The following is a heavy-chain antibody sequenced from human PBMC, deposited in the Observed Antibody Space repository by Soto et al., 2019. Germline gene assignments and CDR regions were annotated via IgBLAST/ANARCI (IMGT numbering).Heavy chain of an antibody. CDR1: GGSISSSSYY. V-gene: IGHV4-39*01. J-gene: IGHJ4*02. D-gene: IGHD3-3*01. CDR2: IYYSGST. Sequence: QLQLQESGPGLVKPSETLSLTCTVSGGSISSSSYYWGWIHQPPGKGLEWIGSIYYSGSTYYNPSLKSRVTISVDTSKNQFSLKLSSVTAADTAVYYCALGRFLEWLPRYYFDYWGQGTLVTVSS. CDR3: ALGRFLEWLPRYYFDY.